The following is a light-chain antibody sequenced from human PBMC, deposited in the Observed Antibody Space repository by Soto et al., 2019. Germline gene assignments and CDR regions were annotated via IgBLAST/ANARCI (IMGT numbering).Light chain of an antibody. CDR3: CSSAGLYSFV. Sequence: QSVLTQPLSVSGSPGQSVTISCTGTGSDIGAYNYVSWYQQYPGKAPQVVIYDVTERPSGVPARFSGSKSGNTASLTISGLQADDEAYYSCCSSAGLYSFVFGTGTKLTV. CDR2: DVT. J-gene: IGLJ1*01. CDR1: GSDIGAYNY. V-gene: IGLV2-11*01.